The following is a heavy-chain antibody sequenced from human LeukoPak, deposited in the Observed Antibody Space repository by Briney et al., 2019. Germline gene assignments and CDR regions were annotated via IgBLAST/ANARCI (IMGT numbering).Heavy chain of an antibody. CDR1: GGSISSYY. Sequence: SETLSLTCTVSGGSISSYYWSLIRQPPGKGLEWIVYIHSSGSAKYNPSLQSRATMSVDTSQNHFSLKLTSVTAADTAVYYCARQGNYYYYGMDVWGPGTPVTVSS. V-gene: IGHV4-59*08. D-gene: IGHD3-10*01. J-gene: IGHJ6*02. CDR2: IHSSGSA. CDR3: ARQGNYYYYGMDV.